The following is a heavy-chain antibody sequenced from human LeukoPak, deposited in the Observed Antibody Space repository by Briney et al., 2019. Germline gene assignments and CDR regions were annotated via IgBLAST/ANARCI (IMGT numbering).Heavy chain of an antibody. D-gene: IGHD1-26*01. CDR3: ARGPHDGTFYFDS. Sequence: GALVKVSCKISGGTFGSYGISWVRQAPGQGLEWMGRTIPIRGMTNYAQKFQGRVTITADTSTSTAYMELSSLTSEDTAVYFCARGPHDGTFYFDSWGQGTLVIVSS. J-gene: IGHJ4*02. CDR1: GGTFGSYG. V-gene: IGHV1-69*04. CDR2: TIPIRGMT.